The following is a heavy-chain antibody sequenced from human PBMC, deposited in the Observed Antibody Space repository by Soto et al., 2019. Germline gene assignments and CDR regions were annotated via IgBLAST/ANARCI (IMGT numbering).Heavy chain of an antibody. CDR1: GFTINNYG. CDR3: ARAWGSYDWYNWLDP. Sequence: QVQLVESGGGVVQPGRSLRLSCAVSGFTINNYGMHWIRQAPGKGLEWVAMLSHNGRSTFYGDSVRGRFTVSRDESKNPLYVEMRSLGTDETAMFYCARAWGSYDWYNWLDPWGQGTLVTVSS. CDR2: LSHNGRST. J-gene: IGHJ5*02. V-gene: IGHV3-30*03. D-gene: IGHD3-16*01.